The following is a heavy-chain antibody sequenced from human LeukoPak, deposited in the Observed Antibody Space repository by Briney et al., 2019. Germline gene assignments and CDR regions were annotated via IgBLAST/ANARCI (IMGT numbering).Heavy chain of an antibody. CDR3: AKEDYGGNSNPLDY. CDR2: ISGSGGST. J-gene: IGHJ4*02. V-gene: IGHV3-23*01. CDR1: GFTFSNAW. Sequence: PGGSLRLSCAASGFTFSNAWMSWVRQAPGKGLEWVSGISGSGGSTYPADSVKGWFIISRDKSKNTLYLQMNSLRAEDTAVYYCAKEDYGGNSNPLDYWGQGTLVTVSS. D-gene: IGHD4-23*01.